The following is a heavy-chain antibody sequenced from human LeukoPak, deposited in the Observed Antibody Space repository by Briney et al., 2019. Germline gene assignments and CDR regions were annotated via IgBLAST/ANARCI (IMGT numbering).Heavy chain of an antibody. Sequence: PSETLSLTCTVSGCTISSYNWNWIRQPPGKGLEWIGSINYSRSTNYNPSPKSGVTTSVDKTTNQSPLKLSSVTAADTAVYYCARGGGWSGYYRYYYYMDVWGKGTTVTVSS. CDR1: GCTISSYN. V-gene: IGHV4-59*01. CDR3: ARGGGWSGYYRYYYYMDV. D-gene: IGHD3-3*01. J-gene: IGHJ6*03. CDR2: INYSRST.